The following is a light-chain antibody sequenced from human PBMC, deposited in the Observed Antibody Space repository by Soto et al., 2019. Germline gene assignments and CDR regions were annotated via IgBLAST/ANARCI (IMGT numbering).Light chain of an antibody. CDR2: GAS. CDR3: QQYGSLSWT. CDR1: QSVSQSVTTN. Sequence: IVVMQVPATLSVSPGVCVTLSRRASQSVSQSVTTNVAWYQQKPGQATMIIIVGASGRATGIPDRCSGSGSGTDFTLTISRLEPEDFAVYYCQQYGSLSWTFGQGTKVDIK. V-gene: IGKV3-20*01. J-gene: IGKJ1*01.